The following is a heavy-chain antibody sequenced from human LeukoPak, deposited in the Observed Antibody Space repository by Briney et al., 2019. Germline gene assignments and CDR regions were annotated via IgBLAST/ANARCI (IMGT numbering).Heavy chain of an antibody. CDR1: GFTFSSYG. CDR3: AKGVVAATNAAYYGMDV. V-gene: IGHV3-30*18. CDR2: ISYDESDK. J-gene: IGHJ6*02. D-gene: IGHD2-15*01. Sequence: GRPLRLSCAASGFTFSSYGMHWVRQAPGKGLEWVAVISYDESDKYYADSVKGRFTISRDNSKNTLYLQMNSLRPEDTAVYYCAKGVVAATNAAYYGMDVWGQGTTVTVSS.